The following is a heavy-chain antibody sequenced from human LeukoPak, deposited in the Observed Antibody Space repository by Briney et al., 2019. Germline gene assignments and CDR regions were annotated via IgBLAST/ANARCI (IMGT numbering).Heavy chain of an antibody. J-gene: IGHJ5*02. CDR1: GHTFTSYY. V-gene: IGHV1-46*01. CDR2: INPSGGST. CDR3: ARGTYDSSGYYVWFDP. Sequence: ASVKVSCKASGHTFTSYYMHWVRQAPGQGLEWMGIINPSGGSTSYAQKFQGRVTMTRDTSTSTVYMELSSLRSEDTAVYYCARGTYDSSGYYVWFDPWGQGTLVTVSS. D-gene: IGHD3-22*01.